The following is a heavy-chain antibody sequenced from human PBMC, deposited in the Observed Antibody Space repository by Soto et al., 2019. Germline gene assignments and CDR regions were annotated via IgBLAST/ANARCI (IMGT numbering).Heavy chain of an antibody. Sequence: ASVKVSCKASGYTLTDYYIHWVRQAPGQGLEWMGWINPNTGDTKYPQKFQGRVTMTRDTSIRTAYMELSSLTSDDTAVYFCAREGEFDFWSAYNKYGGMDVWGQGTTVTVSS. CDR2: INPNTGDT. D-gene: IGHD3-3*01. V-gene: IGHV1-2*02. CDR3: AREGEFDFWSAYNKYGGMDV. J-gene: IGHJ6*02. CDR1: GYTLTDYY.